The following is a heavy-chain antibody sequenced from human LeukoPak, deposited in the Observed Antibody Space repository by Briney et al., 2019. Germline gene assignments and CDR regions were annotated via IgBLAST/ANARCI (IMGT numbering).Heavy chain of an antibody. V-gene: IGHV4-61*02. CDR2: IYTSGST. J-gene: IGHJ4*02. Sequence: SETLSLTCTVSGGSISSGSYYWSWIRQPAEKGLEWIGRIYTSGSTNYNPSLKSRVTISVDTSKNQFSLKLSSVTAADTAVYYCASAREDYGDVRFDYWGQGTLVTVSS. D-gene: IGHD4-17*01. CDR3: ASAREDYGDVRFDY. CDR1: GGSISSGSYY.